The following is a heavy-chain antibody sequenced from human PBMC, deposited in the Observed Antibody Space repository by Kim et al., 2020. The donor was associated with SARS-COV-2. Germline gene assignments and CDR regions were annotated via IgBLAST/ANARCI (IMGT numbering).Heavy chain of an antibody. CDR3: ARTRNNSHGAFDY. CDR2: INPNSGDT. J-gene: IGHJ4*02. V-gene: IGHV1-2*02. CDR1: GYPFTGYY. D-gene: IGHD1-20*01. Sequence: ASVKVSCKASGYPFTGYYIHWVRQAPGQGLEWMGCINPNSGDTDYSQKFQGRVTMTRDTSISTAYMELSRLTSDDTAVYYCARTRNNSHGAFDYWGQGTL.